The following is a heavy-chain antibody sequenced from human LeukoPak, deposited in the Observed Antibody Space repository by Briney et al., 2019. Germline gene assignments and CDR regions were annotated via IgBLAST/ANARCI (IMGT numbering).Heavy chain of an antibody. Sequence: GASVKVSCKASGYTFTSYYMHWVRQAPGQGLEWMGMINPSGGSTSYAQKFQGRVTMTRDMSTSTVYMELSSLRSEDTAVYYCARDGARTRTAPHFDYWGQGTLVTVSS. CDR3: ARDGARTRTAPHFDY. V-gene: IGHV1-46*01. J-gene: IGHJ4*02. D-gene: IGHD1-14*01. CDR1: GYTFTSYY. CDR2: INPSGGST.